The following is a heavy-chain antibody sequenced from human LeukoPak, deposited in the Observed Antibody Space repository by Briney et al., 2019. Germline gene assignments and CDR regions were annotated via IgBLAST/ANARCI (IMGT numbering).Heavy chain of an antibody. CDR2: TSHDGDKE. V-gene: IGHV3-30*04. D-gene: IGHD2-2*01. J-gene: IGHJ4*02. CDR3: AKDEARYCSSTSCQTPVDY. CDR1: GFTFSDYA. Sequence: GGSLRLSCAASGFTFSDYAMHWVRQAPGKGPEWVAVTSHDGDKEYYADSVKGRFTISRDNSKNTLYLQMNSLRVEDTAVYYCAKDEARYCSSTSCQTPVDYWGQGTLVTVSS.